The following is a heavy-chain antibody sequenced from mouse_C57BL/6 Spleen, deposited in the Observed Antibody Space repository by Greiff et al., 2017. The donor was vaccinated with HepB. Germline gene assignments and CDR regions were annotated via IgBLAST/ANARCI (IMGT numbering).Heavy chain of an antibody. Sequence: QVQLQQPGAELVKPGASVKLSCKASGYTFTSYWMQWVKQRPGQGLEWIGEIDPSDSCTNYNQKFKGKATLTVDTSSSTAYMQLSSLTSEDSAVYYCANPLTGTGFAYWGQGTLVTVSA. J-gene: IGHJ3*01. D-gene: IGHD4-1*01. CDR3: ANPLTGTGFAY. V-gene: IGHV1-50*01. CDR2: IDPSDSCT. CDR1: GYTFTSYW.